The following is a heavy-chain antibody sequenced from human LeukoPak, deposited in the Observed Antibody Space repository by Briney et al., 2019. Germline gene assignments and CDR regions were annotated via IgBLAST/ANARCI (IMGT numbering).Heavy chain of an antibody. Sequence: SVKVSCKASGGTFSSYAISWVRQAPGQGLEWMGGIIPIFGTANYAQKFQGRVTITADESTSTAYMELSSLRSEDTAVYYCARGIIPYDSSGYPDYWGQGTLVTVSS. CDR1: GGTFSSYA. CDR3: ARGIIPYDSSGYPDY. J-gene: IGHJ4*02. D-gene: IGHD3-22*01. CDR2: IIPIFGTA. V-gene: IGHV1-69*13.